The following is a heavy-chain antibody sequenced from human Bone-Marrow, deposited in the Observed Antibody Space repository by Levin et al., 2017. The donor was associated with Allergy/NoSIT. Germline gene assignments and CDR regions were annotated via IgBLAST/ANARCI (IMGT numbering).Heavy chain of an antibody. CDR2: IKEDGSDK. J-gene: IGHJ4*02. CDR1: EFTFGNFW. Sequence: GGSLRLSCAAFEFTFGNFWMSWVRQAPGKGLEWVANIKEDGSDKYYVDSVKGRLSISRDNAKNSVYLQMNSLRAEDTALYYCARLRKGGYYDFWGQGTLVTVSS. D-gene: IGHD3-16*01. V-gene: IGHV3-7*01. CDR3: ARLRKGGYYDF.